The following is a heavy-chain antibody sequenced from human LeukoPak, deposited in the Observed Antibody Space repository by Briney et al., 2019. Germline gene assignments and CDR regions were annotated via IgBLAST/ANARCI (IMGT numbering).Heavy chain of an antibody. CDR3: ARTTRDSSGYYYPTD. CDR2: IYYSGST. J-gene: IGHJ4*02. CDR1: GDSISSGHYY. V-gene: IGHV4-30-4*01. D-gene: IGHD3-22*01. Sequence: ASQTLSLTCTVSGDSISSGHYYWTWIRQPPGKGLEWIGYIYYSGSTYYNSSLRSRITISVDTSKNQFPLNLSSVTAADTAVYYCARTTRDSSGYYYPTDWGQGTLVTVSS.